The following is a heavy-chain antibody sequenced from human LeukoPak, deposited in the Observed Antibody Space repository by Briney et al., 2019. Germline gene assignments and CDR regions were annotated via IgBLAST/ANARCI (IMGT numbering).Heavy chain of an antibody. J-gene: IGHJ4*02. CDR3: ARRRKGKVGATRGMDY. Sequence: SETLSLTCTVSGGSISSSSYYWGWIRQPPGKGLEWIGEINHSGSTNYNPSLKSRVTISVDTSKNQFSLKLSSVTAADTAVYYCARRRKGKVGATRGMDYWGQGTLVTVSS. D-gene: IGHD1-26*01. V-gene: IGHV4-39*07. CDR2: INHSGST. CDR1: GGSISSSSYY.